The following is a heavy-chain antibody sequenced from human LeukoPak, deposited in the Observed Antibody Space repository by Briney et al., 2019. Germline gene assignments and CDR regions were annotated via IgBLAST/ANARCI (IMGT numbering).Heavy chain of an antibody. J-gene: IGHJ4*02. V-gene: IGHV3-53*01. CDR1: GFTVSDNY. CDR2: IYSGGST. Sequence: GGSLRLSCAASGFTVSDNYMTWVRQAPGKGLEWVSVIYSGGSTYYADSVKGRFTISRDNSKNTLHLQMNSLRAEDTAVYYCAKFPKTTTVVTSTDYWGQGTLVTVSS. D-gene: IGHD4-23*01. CDR3: AKFPKTTTVVTSTDY.